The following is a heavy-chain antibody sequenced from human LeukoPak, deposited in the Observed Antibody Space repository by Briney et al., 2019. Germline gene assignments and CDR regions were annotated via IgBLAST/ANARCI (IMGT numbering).Heavy chain of an antibody. V-gene: IGHV4-39*02. CDR1: GGSIGSSTYY. J-gene: IGHJ4*02. CDR3: ASAPRQASIGGLDY. D-gene: IGHD3-16*01. CDR2: IYYTGAT. Sequence: PSQTLSLTCTVSGGSIGSSTYYWGWIRQPPGKGLEWIGAIYYTGATYSNPSLRNRVTVSVDTSKNHFSLNLKSVTAADTALYYCASAPRQASIGGLDYWGQGTLVTVSS.